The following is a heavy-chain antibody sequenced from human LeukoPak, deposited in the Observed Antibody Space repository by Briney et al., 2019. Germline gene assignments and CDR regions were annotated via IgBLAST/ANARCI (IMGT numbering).Heavy chain of an antibody. CDR2: ISGSGGST. CDR3: AKDSSALWSGTHFDY. V-gene: IGHV3-23*01. Sequence: GGSLRLSCAASRFTSGSYAMSWVRQASGKGLEWVSAISGSGGSTYYADSVKGRFTISRDNSKNTLYLQMNSLRAEDTAAYYCAKDSSALWSGTHFDYWGQGVLVTVCS. CDR1: RFTSGSYA. D-gene: IGHD3-3*01. J-gene: IGHJ4*02.